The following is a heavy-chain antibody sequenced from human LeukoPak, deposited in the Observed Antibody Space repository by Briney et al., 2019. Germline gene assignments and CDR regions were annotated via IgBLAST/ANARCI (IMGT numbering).Heavy chain of an antibody. CDR1: GFTFSSYV. D-gene: IGHD1-1*01. Sequence: GGSLRLSCAASGFTFSSYVMSWVRQAPGKGLEWVSAISGSGGNTYYADSVKGRFTISRDNSKNTLYLQMNSLGADDTAVYYCAKGNWRYFDYWGQGTLVTVSS. CDR3: AKGNWRYFDY. J-gene: IGHJ4*02. V-gene: IGHV3-23*01. CDR2: ISGSGGNT.